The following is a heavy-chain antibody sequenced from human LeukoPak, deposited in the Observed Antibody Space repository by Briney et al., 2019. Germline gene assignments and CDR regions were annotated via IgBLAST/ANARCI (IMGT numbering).Heavy chain of an antibody. J-gene: IGHJ4*02. CDR2: IYYSGST. CDR1: GGSISSYY. V-gene: IGHV4-59*12. CDR3: AREVPYYDILTGPAPGYFDY. D-gene: IGHD3-9*01. Sequence: PSETLSLTCSVSGGSISSYYWSWIRQPPGNELEWIGYIYYSGSTNYNPSLKSRVTISVDTSKNQFSLKLSSVTAADTAVYYCAREVPYYDILTGPAPGYFDYWGQGTLVTVSS.